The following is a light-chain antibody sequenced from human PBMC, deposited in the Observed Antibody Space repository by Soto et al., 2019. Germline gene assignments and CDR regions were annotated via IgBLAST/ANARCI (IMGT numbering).Light chain of an antibody. J-gene: IGLJ1*01. CDR2: EVS. CDR3: FSYTSSTAYV. V-gene: IGLV2-18*02. CDR1: STDFVTYNR. Sequence: QSVLTQPPSVSGSPGQSVTISCTGTSTDFVTYNRVSWYQLHPGKAPKLMIYEVSNRPSGISNRFSASKSGNTASLTISGLQAEDEADYYCFSYTSSTAYVFGTGTRSPS.